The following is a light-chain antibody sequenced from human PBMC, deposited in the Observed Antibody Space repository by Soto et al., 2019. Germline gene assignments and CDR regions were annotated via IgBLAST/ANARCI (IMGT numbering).Light chain of an antibody. Sequence: EIVMTPFPATLSVSPGEGATLSCKASQNVYNNLAWYQQRPGQPPRLLIYDASTRATGISARFSGSGYGTEFTLTISSLQSEDFAVYFCQQCRNWPLTFGGGTKV. CDR3: QQCRNWPLT. V-gene: IGKV3-15*01. J-gene: IGKJ4*01. CDR1: QNVYNN. CDR2: DAS.